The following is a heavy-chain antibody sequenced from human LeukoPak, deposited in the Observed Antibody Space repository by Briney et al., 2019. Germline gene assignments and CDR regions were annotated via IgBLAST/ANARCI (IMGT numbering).Heavy chain of an antibody. CDR2: IIPIFGTA. J-gene: IGHJ5*02. Sequence: SVKVSCKASGGTFTSYAISWVRQAPGQGLEWMGGIIPIFGTANYAQKFQGRVTITTDESTSTAYMELSSLRSEDTAVYYCARDGQQTAVAGTNWFDPWGQGTLVTVSS. D-gene: IGHD6-19*01. V-gene: IGHV1-69*05. CDR1: GGTFTSYA. CDR3: ARDGQQTAVAGTNWFDP.